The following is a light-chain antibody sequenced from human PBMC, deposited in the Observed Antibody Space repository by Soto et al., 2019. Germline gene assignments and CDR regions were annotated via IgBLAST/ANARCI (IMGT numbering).Light chain of an antibody. V-gene: IGKV3-20*01. CDR3: QQYGTSPRT. CDR1: QSVSSSY. Sequence: PGEGATLSCRASQSVSSSYLAWYQQKPGQAPRLLIYGASSRATGIPDRFSGSGSGTDFTLTISRLEPEDFAVYYCQQYGTSPRTFGQGTKVEIK. CDR2: GAS. J-gene: IGKJ1*01.